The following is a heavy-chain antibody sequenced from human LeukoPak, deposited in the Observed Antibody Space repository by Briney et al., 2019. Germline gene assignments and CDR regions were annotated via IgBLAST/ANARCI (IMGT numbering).Heavy chain of an antibody. CDR1: GYTFSGYH. Sequence: GASVKVSCKASGYTFSGYHIHWVRQSPGQGLEWMGWINPNSGGTNFAPKFHGRVSMTRDTAISTAYMELTSLRSDDTAVYYCARGDKKEYQSGPSGYFDPWGQGTLVTVSS. J-gene: IGHJ5*02. V-gene: IGHV1-2*02. D-gene: IGHD2/OR15-2a*01. CDR3: ARGDKKEYQSGPSGYFDP. CDR2: INPNSGGT.